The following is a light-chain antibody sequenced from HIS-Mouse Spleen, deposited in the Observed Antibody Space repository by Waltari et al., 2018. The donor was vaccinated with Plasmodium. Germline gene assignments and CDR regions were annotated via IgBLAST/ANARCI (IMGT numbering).Light chain of an antibody. Sequence: QSVLTQPPSVSAAPGQRVPIPSLGSTPNLGKINLSCYQQPPGTPPKLLIYENNKRPSGIPQRFAGSKSGTSATLGITGLQTGDEADYYCGTWDSSLSAGVFGGGTKLTVL. CDR2: ENN. J-gene: IGLJ3*02. CDR3: GTWDSSLSAGV. CDR1: TPNLGKIN. V-gene: IGLV1-51*01.